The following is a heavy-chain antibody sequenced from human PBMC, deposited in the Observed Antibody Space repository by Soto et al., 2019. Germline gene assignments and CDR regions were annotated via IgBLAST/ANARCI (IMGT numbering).Heavy chain of an antibody. CDR2: INHSGIT. Sequence: PSETLSLTCGVYGGSFNYYYWNWIRQPPGKGLEWIGEINHSGITNYNPSLKSRVTISVDTSKNQFSLRLSSVTAADTAVYYCARCQYKSGCYYSHWGQGTLVTVSS. V-gene: IGHV4-34*01. D-gene: IGHD6-19*01. CDR3: ARCQYKSGCYYSH. J-gene: IGHJ4*02. CDR1: GGSFNYYY.